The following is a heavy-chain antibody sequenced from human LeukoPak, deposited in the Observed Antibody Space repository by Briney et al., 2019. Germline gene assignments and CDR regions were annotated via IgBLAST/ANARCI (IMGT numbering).Heavy chain of an antibody. D-gene: IGHD6-13*01. CDR2: INPNSGGT. J-gene: IGHJ4*02. V-gene: IGHV1-2*02. Sequence: GASVKVSCKASGYTFTGYYMHWVRQAPGQGLEWMGWINPNSGGTNYAQKFQGRATMTRDTSTSTAYMELSRLRSDDTAVYYCARVQGSSWYYFDYWGQGTLVTVSS. CDR3: ARVQGSSWYYFDY. CDR1: GYTFTGYY.